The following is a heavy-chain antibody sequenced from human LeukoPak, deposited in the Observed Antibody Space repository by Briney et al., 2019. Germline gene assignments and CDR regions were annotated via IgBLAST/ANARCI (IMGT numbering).Heavy chain of an antibody. CDR3: ATVAIFGVVITHLDY. CDR1: GYTLTELS. Sequence: ASVKVSCKVSGYTLTELSMHWVRQAPGKGLEWMGGLDPEDGETIYAQKFQGRVTMTEDTSTDTAYMELSSLRSEDTAVYYCATVAIFGVVITHLDYWGQGTLVTVSS. CDR2: LDPEDGET. J-gene: IGHJ4*02. V-gene: IGHV1-24*01. D-gene: IGHD3-3*01.